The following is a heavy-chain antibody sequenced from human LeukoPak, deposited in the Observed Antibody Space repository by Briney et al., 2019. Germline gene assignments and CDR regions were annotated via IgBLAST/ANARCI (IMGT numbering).Heavy chain of an antibody. CDR3: ARVRDGYSYGTNWFDP. CDR1: GYTFTAYY. D-gene: IGHD5-18*01. V-gene: IGHV1-2*02. CDR2: INDNSGGT. Sequence: GASVKVSCKASGYTFTAYYMHWVRQAPGQGLEWMGWINDNSGGTNYAQKFQGRVTMTRDTSISTVYMDLRRLTSDDTAVYYCARVRDGYSYGTNWFDPWGQGTLVTVSS. J-gene: IGHJ5*02.